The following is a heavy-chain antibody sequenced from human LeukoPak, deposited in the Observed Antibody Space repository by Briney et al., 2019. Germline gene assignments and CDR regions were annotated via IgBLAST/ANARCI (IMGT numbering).Heavy chain of an antibody. CDR1: GGTFSCYA. Sequence: WAPVKVSCKASGGTFSCYAISWVRQAPGQGLEWMGGIIPIFGTANYAQKFQGRVTITADKSASTAYMELSSLRSEDTAVYYCARDLGVVVPAAMDYWGQGTLVTVSS. CDR2: IIPIFGTA. CDR3: ARDLGVVVPAAMDY. V-gene: IGHV1-69*06. J-gene: IGHJ4*02. D-gene: IGHD2-2*01.